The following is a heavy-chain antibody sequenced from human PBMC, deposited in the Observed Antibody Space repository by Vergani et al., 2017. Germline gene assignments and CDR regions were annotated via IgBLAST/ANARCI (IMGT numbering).Heavy chain of an antibody. V-gene: IGHV3-48*03. J-gene: IGHJ5*02. CDR2: ISSSGSTI. D-gene: IGHD3-10*01. Sequence: EVQLVESGGGLVQPGGSLRLSCAASGFTFSSYEMNWVRQAPGKGLEWVSYISSSGSTIYYADSVKGRFTIARDNAKNSLYLQMNSLRAEDTAVYYCARVLDAVLLGFDPWGQGTLVTVSS. CDR3: ARVLDAVLLGFDP. CDR1: GFTFSSYE.